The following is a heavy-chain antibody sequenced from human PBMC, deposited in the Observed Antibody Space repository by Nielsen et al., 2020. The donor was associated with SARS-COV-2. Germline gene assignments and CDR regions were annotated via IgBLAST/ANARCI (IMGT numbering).Heavy chain of an antibody. D-gene: IGHD6-19*01. V-gene: IGHV6-1*01. CDR1: GDSVSSNSAA. Sequence: LRLSCAISGDSVSSNSAAWNWIRQSPSRGLEWLGRTYYRSKWYNDYAVSVKSRITINPDTSKNQFSLQLNSVTPEDTAVYYCAHQVAGLGGLDYWGQGILVTVSS. J-gene: IGHJ4*02. CDR3: AHQVAGLGGLDY. CDR2: TYYRSKWYN.